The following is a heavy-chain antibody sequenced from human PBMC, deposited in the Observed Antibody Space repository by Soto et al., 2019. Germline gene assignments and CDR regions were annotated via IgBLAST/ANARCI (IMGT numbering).Heavy chain of an antibody. D-gene: IGHD2-8*02. CDR2: SQHSGSA. CDR1: GGSISGYY. Sequence: SETLSLTCSVSGGSISGYYWSWIRQPPGKGLEWIGYSQHSGSADYNPSPKSRVTISVDTSKNQFSLEVTSVTAADTAVYYCARVGYGNHEVWGQGTLVTVSS. J-gene: IGHJ4*02. V-gene: IGHV4-59*03. CDR3: ARVGYGNHEV.